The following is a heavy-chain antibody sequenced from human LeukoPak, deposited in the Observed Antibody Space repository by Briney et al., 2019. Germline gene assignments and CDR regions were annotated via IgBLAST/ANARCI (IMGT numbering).Heavy chain of an antibody. V-gene: IGHV1-18*04. CDR3: ARGTMVRGVIPSYYYGMDV. CDR2: ISAYNGST. D-gene: IGHD3-10*01. J-gene: IGHJ6*04. CDR1: GYTFTSYG. Sequence: GASVKVSCKASGYTFTSYGISWVRQAPGQGLEWMGWISAYNGSTNYAQKLQGRVTMTTDTSTSTAYMELRSLRSDDTAVYYCARGTMVRGVIPSYYYGMDVWGKGTTVTVSS.